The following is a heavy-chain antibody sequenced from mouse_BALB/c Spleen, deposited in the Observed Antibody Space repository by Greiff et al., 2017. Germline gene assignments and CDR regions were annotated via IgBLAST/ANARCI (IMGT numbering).Heavy chain of an antibody. D-gene: IGHD4-1*01. J-gene: IGHJ1*01. V-gene: IGHV2-9*02. CDR2: IWAGGST. CDR1: GFSLTSYG. CDR3: ARPGTVSYWYFDV. Sequence: VQRVESGPGLVAPSQSLSITCTVSGFSLTSYGVHWVRQPPGKGLEWLGVIWAGGSTNYNSALMSRLSISKDNSKSQVFLKMNSLQTDDTAMYYCARPGTVSYWYFDVWGAGTTVTVSS.